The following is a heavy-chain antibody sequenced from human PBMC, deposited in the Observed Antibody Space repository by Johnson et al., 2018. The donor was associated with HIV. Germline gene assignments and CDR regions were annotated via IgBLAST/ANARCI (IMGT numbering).Heavy chain of an antibody. J-gene: IGHJ3*01. D-gene: IGHD3-10*01. V-gene: IGHV3-30-3*01. Sequence: QVQLVESGGGVVQPGRSLRLSCAASGFTFSSYAMHWVRQAPGKGLEWVAVISYDGSNKYYADSVKGRFTISRDNAKSSVYLQMNSLRAEDTAVYYCARRGLANAFDLWGQGTLVTVSS. CDR2: ISYDGSNK. CDR1: GFTFSSYA. CDR3: ARRGLANAFDL.